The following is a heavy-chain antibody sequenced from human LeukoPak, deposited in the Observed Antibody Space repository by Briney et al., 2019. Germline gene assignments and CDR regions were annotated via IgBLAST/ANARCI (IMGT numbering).Heavy chain of an antibody. CDR1: GGSISSYY. D-gene: IGHD5-12*01. J-gene: IGHJ1*01. V-gene: IGHV4-59*01. Sequence: SETLSLTCTVSGGSISSYYWSWIRQPPGKGLEWIGYIYYSGNTNYNPSLKSRVTISVDTSKNQFSLKLSSVTAADTAVYYCARHVATWPWLSDWGQGTLVTVSS. CDR3: ARHVATWPWLSD. CDR2: IYYSGNT.